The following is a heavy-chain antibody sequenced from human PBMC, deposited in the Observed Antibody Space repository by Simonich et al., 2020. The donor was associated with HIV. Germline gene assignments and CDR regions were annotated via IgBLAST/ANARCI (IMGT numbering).Heavy chain of an antibody. J-gene: IGHJ4*02. CDR2: INHSGST. V-gene: IGHV4-34*01. CDR3: ARRHPTTVTTPYFDY. CDR1: GGYFSGYY. Sequence: QVQLQQWGAGLLKPSETLSLTCAVYGGYFSGYYWSWIRQPPGKGLEWIGEINHSGSTNYNPSLNSRVTISVETSKNQFSLKLSSVTAADTAVYYCARRHPTTVTTPYFDYWGQGTLVTVSS. D-gene: IGHD4-17*01.